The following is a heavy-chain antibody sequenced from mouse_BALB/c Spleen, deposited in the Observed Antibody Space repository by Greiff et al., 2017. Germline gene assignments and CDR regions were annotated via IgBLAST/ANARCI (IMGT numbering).Heavy chain of an antibody. V-gene: IGHV3-6*02. D-gene: IGHD1-1*01. CDR1: GYSITSCYY. CDR2: ISYDGSN. J-gene: IGHJ3*01. Sequence: ESGPGLVNPSQSLSLTCSVTGYSITSCYYWNWIRQFPGNKLEWMGYISYDGSNNYNPSLKNRISITRDTSKNQFFLKLNSVTTEDTATYYCASYYGSTWFACWGQGTLVTVSA. CDR3: ASYYGSTWFAC.